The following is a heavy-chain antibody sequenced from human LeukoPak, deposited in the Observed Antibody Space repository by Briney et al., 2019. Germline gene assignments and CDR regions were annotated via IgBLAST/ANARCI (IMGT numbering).Heavy chain of an antibody. CDR3: ARAGKDGDYDFDY. V-gene: IGHV3-21*01. D-gene: IGHD4-17*01. CDR1: GFTFSSYS. J-gene: IGHJ4*02. CDR2: ISSSSSYI. Sequence: GGSLRLSCAASGFTFSSYSMNWVRQAPGKGLEWVSSISSSSSYIYYADSVKGRFTISRDNAKNSLYLQMNSLRAEDTAVYYCARAGKDGDYDFDYWGQGTLVTVSS.